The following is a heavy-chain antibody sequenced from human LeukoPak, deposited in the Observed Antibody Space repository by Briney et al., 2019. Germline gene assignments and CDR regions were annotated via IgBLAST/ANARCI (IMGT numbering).Heavy chain of an antibody. CDR2: IRSNLYGGTP. Sequence: GGSLRLSCAASGFTFSSYTMNWVRQAPGKGLEWVGFIRSNLYGGTPEYAASVKGRFTISRDDSNSIAYLEMDSLKTDDTAVYYCTRDQTPYYWGQGTLVTVSS. CDR1: GFTFSSYT. J-gene: IGHJ4*02. V-gene: IGHV3-49*04. CDR3: TRDQTPYY.